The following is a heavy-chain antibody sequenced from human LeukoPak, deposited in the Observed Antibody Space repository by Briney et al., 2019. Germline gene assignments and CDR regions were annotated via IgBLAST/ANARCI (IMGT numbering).Heavy chain of an antibody. J-gene: IGHJ4*02. CDR2: ILGDGSST. CDR3: AKDRYSSSWYTIDY. V-gene: IGHV3-43*02. Sequence: GGSLRLSCAASGFTFDDYAMHWVRQVPGKGLEWVSLILGDGSSTNYADSVKGRFTISRDNSKNSLYLHMNSLRVEDTAMYFCAKDRYSSSWYTIDYWGQGTLVTVSS. CDR1: GFTFDDYA. D-gene: IGHD6-13*01.